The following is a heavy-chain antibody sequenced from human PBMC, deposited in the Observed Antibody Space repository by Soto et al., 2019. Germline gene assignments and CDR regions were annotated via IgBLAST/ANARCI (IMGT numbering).Heavy chain of an antibody. V-gene: IGHV3-23*01. CDR2: ISGSGGST. Sequence: EVQLLESGGGLVQPGGSLRLSCAASGFTFSSYAMSWVRQAPGKGLEWVTVISGSGGSTYYADSVKGRFTISRDNSKNTLYLQMNSLRVEVTAVYYCARRTSGWYLDYWGQGTLVTVSS. CDR1: GFTFSSYA. CDR3: ARRTSGWYLDY. D-gene: IGHD6-19*01. J-gene: IGHJ4*02.